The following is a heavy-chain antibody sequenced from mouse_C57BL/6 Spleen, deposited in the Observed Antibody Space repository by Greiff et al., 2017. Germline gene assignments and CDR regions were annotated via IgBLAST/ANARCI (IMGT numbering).Heavy chain of an antibody. Sequence: EVHLVESGGGLVQPGGSLKLSCAASGFTFSDYYMYWVRQTPEKRLEWVAYISNGGGSTYYPDTVKGRFTISRDNAKNTLYLQMSRLKSEDTTMYYCARQNYYGSSFDYWGQGTTLTVSS. J-gene: IGHJ2*01. V-gene: IGHV5-12*01. D-gene: IGHD1-1*01. CDR1: GFTFSDYY. CDR3: ARQNYYGSSFDY. CDR2: ISNGGGST.